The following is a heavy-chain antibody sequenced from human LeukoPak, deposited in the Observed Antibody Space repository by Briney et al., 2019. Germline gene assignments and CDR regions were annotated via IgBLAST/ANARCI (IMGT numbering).Heavy chain of an antibody. J-gene: IGHJ5*02. CDR2: ISAYNGNT. D-gene: IGHD2-15*01. Sequence: ASVKVSCKASRDTFSSYAIDWVRQAPGRGLEWMGWISAYNGNTNYAQKLQGRVTMTTDTSTSTAYMELRSLRSDDTAVYYCARRGVVVAGTSWFDPWGQGTLVTVSS. CDR1: RDTFSSYA. V-gene: IGHV1-18*01. CDR3: ARRGVVVAGTSWFDP.